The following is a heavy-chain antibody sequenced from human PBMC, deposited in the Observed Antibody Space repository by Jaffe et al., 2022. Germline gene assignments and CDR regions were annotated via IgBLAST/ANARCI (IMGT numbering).Heavy chain of an antibody. Sequence: QVQLQESGPGLVKPSETLSLTCAVSGYSISSGYYWGWIRQPPGKGLEWIGSIYHSGSTYYNPSLKSRVTISVDTSKNQFSLKLSSVTAADTAVYYCTMGAFDYWGQGTLVTVSS. D-gene: IGHD3-16*01. J-gene: IGHJ4*02. V-gene: IGHV4-38-2*01. CDR2: IYHSGST. CDR3: TMGAFDY. CDR1: GYSISSGYY.